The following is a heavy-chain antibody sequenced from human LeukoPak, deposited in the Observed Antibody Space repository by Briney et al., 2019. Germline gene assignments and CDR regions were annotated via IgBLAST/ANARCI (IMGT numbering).Heavy chain of an antibody. J-gene: IGHJ6*03. CDR2: INHSGST. CDR1: GGSFSGYY. Sequence: SXXLSLTCAVYGGSFSGYYWSWIRQPPGKGLEWIGEINHSGSTNYNPSLKSRVTISVDTSKNQFSLKLSSVTAADTAVYYCARAHGYYYYYMDVWGKGTTVTVSS. V-gene: IGHV4-34*01. CDR3: ARAHGYYYYYMDV.